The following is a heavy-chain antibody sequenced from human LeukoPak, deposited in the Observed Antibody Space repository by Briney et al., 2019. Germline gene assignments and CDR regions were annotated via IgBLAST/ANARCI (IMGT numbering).Heavy chain of an antibody. V-gene: IGHV4-59*11. CDR2: IYYSGST. CDR1: GGSISSHY. D-gene: IGHD3-22*01. CDR3: ARDLDDRGYYYYMDV. J-gene: IGHJ6*03. Sequence: SETLSLTSTVSGGSISSHYWSWIRQPPGKGLEWIGYIYYSGSTNYNPSLKSRVTISVDTSKNQFSLKLSSVTAADTAVYYCARDLDDRGYYYYMDVWGKGTTVTVSS.